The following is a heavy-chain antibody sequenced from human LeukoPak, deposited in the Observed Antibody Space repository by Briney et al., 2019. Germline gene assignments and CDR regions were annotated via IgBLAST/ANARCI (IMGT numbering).Heavy chain of an antibody. J-gene: IGHJ3*02. CDR2: ISAYNGNT. CDR1: GGTFSSYA. D-gene: IGHD3-22*01. V-gene: IGHV1-18*01. Sequence: ASVKVSCKASGGTFSSYAISWVRQAPGQGLEWMGWISAYNGNTNYAQKLQGRVTMTTDTSTSTAYMELRSLRSDDTAVYYCARDSYYDSSGYYSADAFDIWGQGTMVTVSS. CDR3: ARDSYYDSSGYYSADAFDI.